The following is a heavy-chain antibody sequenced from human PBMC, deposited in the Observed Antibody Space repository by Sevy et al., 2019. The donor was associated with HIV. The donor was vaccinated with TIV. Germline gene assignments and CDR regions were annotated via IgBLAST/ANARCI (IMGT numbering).Heavy chain of an antibody. Sequence: GGSLRLSCAASGFTFSSYSMNWVRQAPGKGLEWVSSISSSSSYIYYADSVKGRFTISRDNAKNSLYLQMNSLRAEDTAVYDCARFQQLVNYYYYYMDVWGKGTTVTVSS. D-gene: IGHD6-6*01. CDR3: ARFQQLVNYYYYYMDV. J-gene: IGHJ6*03. CDR2: ISSSSSYI. V-gene: IGHV3-21*01. CDR1: GFTFSSYS.